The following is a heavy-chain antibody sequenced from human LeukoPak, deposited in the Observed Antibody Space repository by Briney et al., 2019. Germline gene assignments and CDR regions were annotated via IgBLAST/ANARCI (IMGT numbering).Heavy chain of an antibody. CDR2: IKQDGSEK. CDR1: GFTFSSYW. Sequence: PGGSLRLSCAASGFTFSSYWMSWVRQAPGKGLEWVANIKQDGSEKYYVDSVKGRFTISRDNAKNSLYLQMNSLRAEDTAVYYCARDCNDFWSGYYYYYYYCMDVWGKGTTVTVSS. J-gene: IGHJ6*03. D-gene: IGHD3-3*01. CDR3: ARDCNDFWSGYYYYYYYCMDV. V-gene: IGHV3-7*01.